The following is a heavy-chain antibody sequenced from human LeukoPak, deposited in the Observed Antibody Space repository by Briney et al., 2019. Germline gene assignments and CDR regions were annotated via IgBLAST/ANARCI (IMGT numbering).Heavy chain of an antibody. CDR3: ARPDNLPNAFDI. V-gene: IGHV5-51*01. D-gene: IGHD1-1*01. CDR1: GYRFTSYW. Sequence: GESLKISCKASGYRFTSYWVAWVGQMPGKGLEWIGIIYPGGSDTRYSPSFQGQVTISADRSISTAYLQWSSLKASDTDMYYCARPDNLPNAFDIWGQGKMVIVSS. CDR2: IYPGGSDT. J-gene: IGHJ3*02.